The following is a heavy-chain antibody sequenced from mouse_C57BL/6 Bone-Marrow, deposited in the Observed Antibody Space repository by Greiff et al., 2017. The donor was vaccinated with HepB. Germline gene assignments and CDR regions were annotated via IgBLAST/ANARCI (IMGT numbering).Heavy chain of an antibody. Sequence: EVQLQQSGPELVKPGASVKISCKASGYTFTDYYMNWVKQSHGKSLEWIGDINPNNGGTSYNQKFKGKATLTVDKSSSTAYMELRSLTSEDSAVYYCARRSYYSNYDAMDYWGQGTSVTVSS. V-gene: IGHV1-26*01. J-gene: IGHJ4*01. CDR3: ARRSYYSNYDAMDY. CDR1: GYTFTDYY. D-gene: IGHD2-5*01. CDR2: INPNNGGT.